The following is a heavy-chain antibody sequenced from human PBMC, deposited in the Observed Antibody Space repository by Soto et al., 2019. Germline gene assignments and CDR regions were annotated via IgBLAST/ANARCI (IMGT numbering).Heavy chain of an antibody. D-gene: IGHD3-10*01. CDR2: IYHSGST. J-gene: IGHJ1*01. Sequence: TLSLTCAVSGGSISSSNWWSWVRQPPGKGLEWIGEIYHSGSTNYNPSLKSRVTISVDKSKNQFSLKLSSVTAADTAVYYCARVSAGSRKPGNFQHWGQGTLVTVSS. CDR1: GGSISSSNW. CDR3: ARVSAGSRKPGNFQH. V-gene: IGHV4-4*02.